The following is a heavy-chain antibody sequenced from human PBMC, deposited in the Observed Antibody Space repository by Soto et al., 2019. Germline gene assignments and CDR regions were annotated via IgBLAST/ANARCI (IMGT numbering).Heavy chain of an antibody. CDR1: GCSIICYY. V-gene: IGHV4-59*01. J-gene: IGHJ4*02. D-gene: IGHD3-3*01. CDR3: ARDGSGVDFWDGPYYFDY. Sequence: SVTLLLTCTVSGCSIICYYWSWIWQPPGKGLEWIGYVSYIGSTKYNPSLKSRVTISVGRSKNQFSLELNSVTAADTAIYYCARDGSGVDFWDGPYYFDYWGQGTLVTVSS. CDR2: VSYIGST.